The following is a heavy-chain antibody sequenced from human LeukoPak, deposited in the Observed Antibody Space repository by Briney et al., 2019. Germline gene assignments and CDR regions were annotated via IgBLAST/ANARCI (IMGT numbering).Heavy chain of an antibody. CDR2: ISSSSSYI. J-gene: IGHJ4*02. CDR3: ARVSGDCGGDCYYDY. D-gene: IGHD2-21*01. V-gene: IGHV3-21*01. CDR1: GFTFSTYA. Sequence: PGGSLRLSCAASGFTFSTYAMSWVRQAPGKGLEWVSSISSSSSYIHYADSVKGRFTISRDNAKNSLYLQMNSLRAEDTAVYYCARVSGDCGGDCYYDYWGQGTLVTVSS.